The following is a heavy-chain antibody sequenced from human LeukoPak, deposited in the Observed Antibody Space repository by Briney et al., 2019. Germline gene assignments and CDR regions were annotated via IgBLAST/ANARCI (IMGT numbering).Heavy chain of an antibody. Sequence: KPSETLSLTCAVSGYSISSGYYWGWIRQPPGKGLEWIGSIYHSGSTYYNPSLKSRVTISVDTSKNQFSLKLSSVTAADTAVYYCARRLGIMRDPFDYWGQRTLVTVSS. CDR3: ARRLGIMRDPFDY. D-gene: IGHD7-27*01. J-gene: IGHJ4*02. CDR1: GYSISSGYY. CDR2: IYHSGST. V-gene: IGHV4-38-2*01.